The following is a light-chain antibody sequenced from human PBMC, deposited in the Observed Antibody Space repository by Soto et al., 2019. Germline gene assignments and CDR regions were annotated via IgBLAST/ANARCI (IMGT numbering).Light chain of an antibody. Sequence: DIQMTQSPSSVSASEGDRVTITCRASQGISNWLAWYQQKPGKAPKLLIYAASSLQSGVPSRFSGSGYGTDFTLTIDSLQPEDFATYYCQQANNFPFTFVQGTKLEIK. V-gene: IGKV1D-12*01. J-gene: IGKJ2*01. CDR1: QGISNW. CDR2: AAS. CDR3: QQANNFPFT.